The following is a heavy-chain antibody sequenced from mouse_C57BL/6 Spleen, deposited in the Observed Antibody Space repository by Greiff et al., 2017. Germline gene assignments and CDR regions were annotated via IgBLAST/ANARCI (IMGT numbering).Heavy chain of an antibody. CDR3: AYGNSAMDY. D-gene: IGHD2-10*02. CDR1: GYTFTSYT. V-gene: IGHV1-4*01. CDR2: INPSSGYT. Sequence: QVHVKQSGAELARPGASVKMSCKASGYTFTSYTMHWVKQRPGQGLEWIGYINPSSGYTKYNQKFKDKATLTADKSSSTAYMQLSSLTSEDSAVYYCAYGNSAMDYWGQGTSVTVSS. J-gene: IGHJ4*01.